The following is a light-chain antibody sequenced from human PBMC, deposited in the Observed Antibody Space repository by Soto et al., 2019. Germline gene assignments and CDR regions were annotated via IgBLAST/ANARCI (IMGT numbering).Light chain of an antibody. CDR1: SSDVGGYNY. V-gene: IGLV2-14*01. CDR3: SSYTSSSLYV. J-gene: IGLJ1*01. Sequence: QSALTQPASVSGSPGQSITISCTGTSSDVGGYNYVSWYQQHPGKAPKLMIYDVSNRTSGVSNRFSGSKSGNTASLTISGLQAEDEGDYYCSSYTSSSLYVFGTGTKVTVL. CDR2: DVS.